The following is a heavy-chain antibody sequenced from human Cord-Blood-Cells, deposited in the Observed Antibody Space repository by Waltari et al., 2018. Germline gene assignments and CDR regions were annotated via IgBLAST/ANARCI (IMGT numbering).Heavy chain of an antibody. Sequence: QVQLVQSGAEVKKPGSSVKVSCKASGGTFSSYAISWVRQGPGQGLEWMGGIITILGTAKYAQKCQGRVTINADETTSRAYMELRSQRSEDTAVYYCARGAAGDRDYWGQGTLVTVSS. D-gene: IGHD7-27*01. CDR1: GGTFSSYA. CDR2: IITILGTA. V-gene: IGHV1-69*01. CDR3: ARGAAGDRDY. J-gene: IGHJ4*02.